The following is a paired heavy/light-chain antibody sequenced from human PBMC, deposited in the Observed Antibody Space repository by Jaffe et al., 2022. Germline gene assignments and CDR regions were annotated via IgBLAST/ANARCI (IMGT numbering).Light chain of an antibody. J-gene: IGLJ1*01. Sequence: NFMLTQPHSVSESPGKTVTISCTRSSGSIASNYVQWYQQRPGSSPTTVIYEDNQRPSGVPDRFSGSIDSSSNSASLTISGLKTEDEADYYCQSYDSSHYVFGTGTKVTVL. CDR1: SGSIASNY. CDR2: EDN. V-gene: IGLV6-57*01. CDR3: QSYDSSHYV.
Heavy chain of an antibody. CDR2: INSDGSST. CDR1: GFTFSSYW. Sequence: EVQLVESGGGLVQPGGSLRLSCAASGFTFSSYWMHWVRQAPGKGLVWVSRINSDGSSTSYADSVKGRFTISRDNAKNTLYLQMNSLRAEDTAVYYCGTLAYCGGDCYSWYGGVFDYWGQGTLVTVSS. CDR3: GTLAYCGGDCYSWYGGVFDY. V-gene: IGHV3-74*01. D-gene: IGHD2-21*02. J-gene: IGHJ4*02.